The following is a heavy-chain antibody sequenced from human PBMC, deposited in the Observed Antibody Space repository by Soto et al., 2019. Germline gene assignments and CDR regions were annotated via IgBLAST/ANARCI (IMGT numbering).Heavy chain of an antibody. CDR2: IRSKANSYAT. CDR1: GFTFSGSA. V-gene: IGHV3-73*01. J-gene: IGHJ6*02. CDR3: TGRADTAMSFENYYYYGMDV. Sequence: PGGDLRLSCEASGFTFSGSAMHWVRQASGKGLGWVGRIRSKANSYATAYAASVKGRFTISRDDSKNTAYLQMNSLKTEDTAVYYCTGRADTAMSFENYYYYGMDVWGQGTTVTVSS. D-gene: IGHD5-18*01.